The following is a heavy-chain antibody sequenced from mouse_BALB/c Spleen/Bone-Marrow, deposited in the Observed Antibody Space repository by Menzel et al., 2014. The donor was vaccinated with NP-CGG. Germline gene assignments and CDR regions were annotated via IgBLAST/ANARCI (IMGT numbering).Heavy chain of an antibody. Sequence: EVQPVESGGGLVQPGGSLRLSCETSGFTFTDYYMSWVRQPPGKALEWLGFIRNKAKGYTTDYSASVKGRFTISRDNSQSISYLQMNTLRAEESATYYCARDENVGIYWYFDVWGAGTTVTVSS. CDR1: GFTFTDYY. CDR3: ARDENVGIYWYFDV. V-gene: IGHV7-3*02. J-gene: IGHJ1*01. CDR2: IRNKAKGYTT.